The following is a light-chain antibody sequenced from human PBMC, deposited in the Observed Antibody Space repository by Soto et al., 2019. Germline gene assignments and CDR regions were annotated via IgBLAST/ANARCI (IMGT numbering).Light chain of an antibody. CDR3: QQYGSSPLT. CDR1: QSVSSSY. V-gene: IGKV3-20*01. Sequence: EIVLTQSPGTLSLSPGERATLSCRASQSVSSSYLAWYQQQPGQAPRLLIYGASTRATGIPDRFSGTGSGTDFTLSIDTLEPEDFAVYYCQQYGSSPLTFGGGTKVEI. J-gene: IGKJ4*01. CDR2: GAS.